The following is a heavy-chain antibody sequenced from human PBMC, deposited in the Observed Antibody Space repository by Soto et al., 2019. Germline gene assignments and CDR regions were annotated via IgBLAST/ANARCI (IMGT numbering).Heavy chain of an antibody. Sequence: GGSLRLSCAASGFTFSSYWMSWVRQAPGKGLEWVANIKQDGSEKYYVDSVKGRFTISRDNAKNSLYLQMNSLRAEDTAVYYCARDKRTGDPYYYYYMDVWGKGTTVTVSS. D-gene: IGHD7-27*01. CDR1: GFTFSSYW. J-gene: IGHJ6*03. CDR2: IKQDGSEK. CDR3: ARDKRTGDPYYYYYMDV. V-gene: IGHV3-7*03.